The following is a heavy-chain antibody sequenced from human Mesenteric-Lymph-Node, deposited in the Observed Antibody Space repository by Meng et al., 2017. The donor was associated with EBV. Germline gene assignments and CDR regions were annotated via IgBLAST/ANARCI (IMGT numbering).Heavy chain of an antibody. J-gene: IGHJ4*02. CDR3: ARRGIAEGFDF. CDR2: IYHFGSP. CDR1: GGSVSSGGYS. V-gene: IGHV4-30-2*01. Sequence: RLQGSGPGLGKRSGTLSPTCAVSGGSVSSGGYSWSWIRQPPGKGLEWIGYIYHFGSPNYNPSLKSRVTISVDRSKNQFSLNLTSMTAADTAVYYCARRGIAEGFDFWGQGTLVTVSS.